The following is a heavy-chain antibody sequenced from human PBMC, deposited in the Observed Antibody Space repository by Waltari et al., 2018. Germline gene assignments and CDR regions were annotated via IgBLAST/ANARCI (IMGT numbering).Heavy chain of an antibody. Sequence: QVQLQQWGAGLLKPSETLSLTCAVYGGSFSGYYWSWIRQPPGKGLEWIGEINHSGSTNYNPSLKSRDTISVDTSKNQFSLKLSSVTAADTAVYYCARWGGGTGTTPEYFQHWGQGTLVTVSS. J-gene: IGHJ1*01. CDR3: ARWGGGTGTTPEYFQH. V-gene: IGHV4-34*01. CDR2: INHSGST. CDR1: GGSFSGYY. D-gene: IGHD1-7*01.